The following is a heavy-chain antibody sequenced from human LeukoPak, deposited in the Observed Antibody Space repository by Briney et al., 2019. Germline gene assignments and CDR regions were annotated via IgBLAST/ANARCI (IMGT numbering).Heavy chain of an antibody. J-gene: IGHJ6*02. CDR3: ARGREVGYYDFWSGYYRYGMDV. CDR2: INHSGST. D-gene: IGHD3-3*01. V-gene: IGHV4-34*01. CDR1: GGSFSGYY. Sequence: PSETLSLTCAVYGGSFSGYYWSGIRQPPGKGLEWIGEINHSGSTNYNPSLKSRVTISVDTSKNQFSLKLSSVTAADTAVYYCARGREVGYYDFWSGYYRYGMDVWGQGTTVTVSS.